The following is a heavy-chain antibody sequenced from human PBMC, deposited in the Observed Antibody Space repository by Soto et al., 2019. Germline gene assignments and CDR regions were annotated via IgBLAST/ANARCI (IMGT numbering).Heavy chain of an antibody. CDR3: FRNGIGLIVP. J-gene: IGHJ5*02. V-gene: IGHV3-72*01. CDR2: VKHRPKNYDT. Sequence: PGGSLRLSCVASGFSISDYDMDWVRQAPGKGLEWVARVKHRPKNYDTEYAASVTGRFIISGDDSQNSVFLQMNSLKAEDTAVKFCFRNGIGLIVPRGQGTLVIVSS. CDR1: GFSISDYD. D-gene: IGHD3-9*01.